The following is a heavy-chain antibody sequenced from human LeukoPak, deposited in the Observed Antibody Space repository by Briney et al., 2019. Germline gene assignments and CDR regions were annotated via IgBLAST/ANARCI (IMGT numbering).Heavy chain of an antibody. J-gene: IGHJ4*02. D-gene: IGHD6-19*01. CDR2: ISGDGGST. V-gene: IGHV3-43*02. CDR1: GFTFDDYA. CDR3: AKGGDSSGWLTIDY. Sequence: GGSLRLSCAASGFTFDDYAMHWVRQAPGKGLEWVSLISGDGGSTYYADSVKGRFTISRDNSKNSLYLQMNSLRAEDTALYYCAKGGDSSGWLTIDYWGQGTLVTVSS.